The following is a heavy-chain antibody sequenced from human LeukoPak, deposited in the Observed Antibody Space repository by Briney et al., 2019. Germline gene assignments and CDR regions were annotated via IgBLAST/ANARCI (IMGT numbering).Heavy chain of an antibody. CDR2: IIPIFGTA. J-gene: IGHJ3*02. Sequence: ASVKASCKASGGTFSSYAISWVRQAPGQGLEWMGGIIPIFGTANYAQKFQGRVTITADESTSTAYMELSSLRSEDTAVYYCARDLDRWLQPRAGDAFDIWGQGTMVTVSS. D-gene: IGHD5-24*01. CDR3: ARDLDRWLQPRAGDAFDI. V-gene: IGHV1-69*13. CDR1: GGTFSSYA.